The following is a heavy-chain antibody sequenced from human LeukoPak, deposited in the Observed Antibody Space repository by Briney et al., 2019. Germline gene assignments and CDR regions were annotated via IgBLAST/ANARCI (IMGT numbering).Heavy chain of an antibody. D-gene: IGHD1-26*01. J-gene: IGHJ5*02. CDR3: AHDRMGIGFDP. Sequence: SGPTLVKPTQTPTLTCTFSGFSLTTTGVGSTGVGVTWVRQPPGKALEWLALIYWNDGKHYNPSLKTRLTITKDTSKNQVILTMTNMDPVDTATYYCAHDRMGIGFDPWGQGTLVTVSS. V-gene: IGHV2-5*01. CDR2: IYWNDGK. CDR1: GFSLTTTGVGSTGVG.